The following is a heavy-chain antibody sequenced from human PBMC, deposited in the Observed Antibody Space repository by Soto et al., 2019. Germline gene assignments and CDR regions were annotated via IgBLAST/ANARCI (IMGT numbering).Heavy chain of an antibody. CDR1: GGSISSGGYS. Sequence: QLQLQESGSGLVKPSQSLSLTCAVSGGSISSGGYSWSWLRQPPGKGLEWIGYIFHSGSTYYNPSLKSRVTISVDGSKHHFSLELRSVTAADTAVYYCAREGGSGSPHWYFNVWGRGTLVTVSS. J-gene: IGHJ2*01. CDR2: IFHSGST. V-gene: IGHV4-30-2*01. D-gene: IGHD1-26*01. CDR3: AREGGSGSPHWYFNV.